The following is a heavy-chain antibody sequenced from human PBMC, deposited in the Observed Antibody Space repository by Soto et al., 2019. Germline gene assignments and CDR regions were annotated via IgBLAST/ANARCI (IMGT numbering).Heavy chain of an antibody. CDR2: ISSTSSYT. V-gene: IGHV3-11*05. D-gene: IGHD1-26*01. Sequence: QVHLVESGGGLVKPGGSLRLSCTASGFTFSDYYMSWIRQAPGKGLEWISYISSTSSYTNYADSVKGRFTISRDNAKNSRYLQMNSLRAEDTAVYYCVRDLGWSPLWEYWGQGTLVTVSS. CDR3: VRDLGWSPLWEY. J-gene: IGHJ4*02. CDR1: GFTFSDYY.